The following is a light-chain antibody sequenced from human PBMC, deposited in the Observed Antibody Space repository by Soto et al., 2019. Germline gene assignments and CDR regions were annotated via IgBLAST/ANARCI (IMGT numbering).Light chain of an antibody. J-gene: IGKJ4*02. Sequence: DIQMTQSPSSLSASVGDRVTITCRASQGISNYLAWYQQKPGKVPKLLSYAASTLQSGVASRFSGSGSGTDFPLTITILQTEDVATYYCSKYNSAHPLTYGGGTKVAIK. CDR2: AAS. V-gene: IGKV1-27*01. CDR1: QGISNY. CDR3: SKYNSAHPLT.